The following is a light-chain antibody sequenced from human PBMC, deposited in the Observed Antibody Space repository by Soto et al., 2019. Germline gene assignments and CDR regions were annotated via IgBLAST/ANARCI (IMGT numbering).Light chain of an antibody. CDR2: DTT. Sequence: QAVVTQEPSLTVSPGGTVTLTCGSSTGAVTSGLYPYWFQKKPGQAPRTLIYDTTNKYSWTPARFSGSLLGGKAALTLSGAQPEDEADYYCLLSSSGARVFGVGTKLTVL. CDR3: LLSSSGARV. V-gene: IGLV7-46*01. J-gene: IGLJ3*02. CDR1: TGAVTSGLY.